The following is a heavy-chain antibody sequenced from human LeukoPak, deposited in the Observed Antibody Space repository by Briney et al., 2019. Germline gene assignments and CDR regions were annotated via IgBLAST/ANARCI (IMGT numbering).Heavy chain of an antibody. CDR1: GFTFSSYG. J-gene: IGHJ4*02. V-gene: IGHV3-30*18. CDR3: AKDGYSSGWYFGY. D-gene: IGHD6-19*01. Sequence: GGSLRLSCAASGFTFSSYGMHRVRQAPGKGLEWVAVISYDGSNKYYADSVKGRFTISRDNSKNTLCLQMNSLRAEDTAVYYCAKDGYSSGWYFGYWGQGTLVTVSS. CDR2: ISYDGSNK.